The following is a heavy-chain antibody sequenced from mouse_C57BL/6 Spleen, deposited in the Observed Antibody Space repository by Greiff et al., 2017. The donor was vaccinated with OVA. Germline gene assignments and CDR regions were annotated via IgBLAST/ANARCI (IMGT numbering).Heavy chain of an antibody. J-gene: IGHJ2*01. CDR3: AREGDGNYAFDY. V-gene: IGHV1-81*01. D-gene: IGHD2-1*01. Sequence: QVHVKQSGAELARPGASVKLSCKASGYTFTSYGISWVKQRTGQGLEWIGEIYPRSGNTYYNEKFKGKATLTADKSSSTAYMELRSLTSEDSAVYFCAREGDGNYAFDYWGQGTTLTVSS. CDR1: GYTFTSYG. CDR2: IYPRSGNT.